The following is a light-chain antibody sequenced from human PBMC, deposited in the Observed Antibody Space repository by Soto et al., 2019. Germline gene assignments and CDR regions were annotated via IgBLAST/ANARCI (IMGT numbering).Light chain of an antibody. CDR1: QSVSSY. CDR3: QQRSNWPPPT. Sequence: EIVLTQSPATLSLSPGERDTLSCRASQSVSSYLAWYQQKPGQAPRLLIYDASNRAPGIPARFSGSGSGTDFTLTISSLEPEDFAVYYCQQRSNWPPPTFGGGTEVEIK. V-gene: IGKV3-11*01. CDR2: DAS. J-gene: IGKJ4*01.